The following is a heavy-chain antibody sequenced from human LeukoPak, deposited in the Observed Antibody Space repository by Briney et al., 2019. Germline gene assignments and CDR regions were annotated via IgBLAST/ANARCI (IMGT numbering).Heavy chain of an antibody. D-gene: IGHD4-23*01. J-gene: IGHJ6*03. CDR3: AREVADYGGYYYYHYMDV. CDR1: GGSISSYY. Sequence: SETLSLTCTVSGGSISSYYWSWIRQPAGRGLEWIGRIYTSGSNNYNPSLKSRVTMSVDTSKNQFSLKLSSVTAADTAMYYCAREVADYGGYYYYHYMDVWGKGTTVTISS. V-gene: IGHV4-4*07. CDR2: IYTSGSN.